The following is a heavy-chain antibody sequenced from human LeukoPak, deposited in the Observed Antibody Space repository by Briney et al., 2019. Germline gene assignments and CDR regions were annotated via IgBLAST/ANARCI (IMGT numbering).Heavy chain of an antibody. Sequence: GGSLRLSCAASGFTFSRHWMGWVRRAPGKGLEWVASIKQDGSQYYVDSVKGRFFISRENAKNSVSLQMNSLRGEDTAVYYCARGPDFGDRLDYFDYWGQGTLDTVS. J-gene: IGHJ4*02. CDR1: GFTFSRHW. V-gene: IGHV3-7*01. D-gene: IGHD4-17*01. CDR3: ARGPDFGDRLDYFDY. CDR2: IKQDGSQ.